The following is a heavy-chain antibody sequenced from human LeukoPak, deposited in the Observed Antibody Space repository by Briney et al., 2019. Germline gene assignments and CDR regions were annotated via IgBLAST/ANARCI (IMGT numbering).Heavy chain of an antibody. D-gene: IGHD5-18*01. CDR1: GYTFTRYF. CDR2: INPSGGST. Sequence: ASVKVSCKASGYTFTRYFIHWVRQAPGQGLEWMGIINPSGGSTTYAQKFQGRVTMTRDMSTSTVYMELSSLRSEDTAVYYCARDAEIQLWFDYWGQGTLVTVSS. V-gene: IGHV1-46*01. CDR3: ARDAEIQLWFDY. J-gene: IGHJ4*02.